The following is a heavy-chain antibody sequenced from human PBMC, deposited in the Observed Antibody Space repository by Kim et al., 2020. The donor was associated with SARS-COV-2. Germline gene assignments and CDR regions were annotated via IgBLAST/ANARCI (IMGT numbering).Heavy chain of an antibody. V-gene: IGHV3-53*01. CDR3: ARSHYDILTAFNRYDAFDI. J-gene: IGHJ3*02. CDR2: FYSGGST. CDR1: GFSVSNTY. D-gene: IGHD3-9*01. Sequence: GGSLRLSCAASGFSVSNTYMIWVRQAPGKGLQWVSIFYSGGSTYYADSLRGRFTISRDDSKNTMYLQMNSLRAEDTAVYYCARSHYDILTAFNRYDAFDIRGQGTMVPVSS.